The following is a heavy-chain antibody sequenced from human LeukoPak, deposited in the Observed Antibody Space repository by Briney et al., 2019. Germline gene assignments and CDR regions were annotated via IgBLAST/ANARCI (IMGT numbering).Heavy chain of an antibody. V-gene: IGHV4-38-2*02. CDR1: GYSISSGSY. CDR3: ARGIVVVPAAIRGTYNWFDP. J-gene: IGHJ5*02. Sequence: SETLSLTCTVSGYSISSGSYWGWIRQPPGKGLEWIGSIYHSGSTYYNQSLKSRVTISVDTSKNQFSLKLSSVTAADTAVYYCARGIVVVPAAIRGTYNWFDPWGQGTLVTVSS. D-gene: IGHD2-2*02. CDR2: IYHSGST.